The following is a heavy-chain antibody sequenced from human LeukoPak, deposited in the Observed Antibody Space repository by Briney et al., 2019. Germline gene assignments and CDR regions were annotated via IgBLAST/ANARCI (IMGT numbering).Heavy chain of an antibody. D-gene: IGHD3-10*01. V-gene: IGHV1-18*01. CDR3: ARDQNYYGSGSYVDY. CDR2: ISAYNGNT. J-gene: IGHJ4*02. CDR1: GYTFTSYG. Sequence: GASVKVSCKASGYTFTSYGISWVRQAPGQGLEWMGWISAYNGNTNYAQKLQGRVTMTTDTSTSTAYMELRSLRSDDTAVYYCARDQNYYGSGSYVDYWGQGTLVTVSS.